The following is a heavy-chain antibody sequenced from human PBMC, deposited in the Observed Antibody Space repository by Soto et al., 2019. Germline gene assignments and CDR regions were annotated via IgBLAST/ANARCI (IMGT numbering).Heavy chain of an antibody. Sequence: SGGSLRLSCAASGFTFDDYAMHWVRQAPGKGLEWVSGISWNSGSIGYADSVKGRFTISRDNAKNSLYLQMNSLRAEDTALYYCAKATLSGSYSSYYFDYWGQGTLVTVSS. V-gene: IGHV3-9*01. CDR2: ISWNSGSI. J-gene: IGHJ4*02. D-gene: IGHD1-26*01. CDR3: AKATLSGSYSSYYFDY. CDR1: GFTFDDYA.